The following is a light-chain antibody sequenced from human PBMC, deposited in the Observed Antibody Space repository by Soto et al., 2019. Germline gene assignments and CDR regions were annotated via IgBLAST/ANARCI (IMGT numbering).Light chain of an antibody. Sequence: QSVLTQPASLSGSPGQSITISCTGTSSAVGGYNFVAWYQQHPGKAPKLMIYDVSNRPSGVSNRFSGSKSGNTASLTISGLQAEDEAEYYCSSYTRINPVLFCGGTNLTVL. CDR1: SSAVGGYNF. CDR3: SSYTRINPVL. J-gene: IGLJ2*01. CDR2: DVS. V-gene: IGLV2-14*01.